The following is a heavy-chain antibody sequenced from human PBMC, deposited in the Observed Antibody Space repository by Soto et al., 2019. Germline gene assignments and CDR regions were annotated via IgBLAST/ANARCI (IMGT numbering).Heavy chain of an antibody. J-gene: IGHJ4*01. V-gene: IGHV3-9*01. CDR3: AKDIREYSSGWTYFDY. CDR1: GFTFHDYA. Sequence: GGSLRLSCAASGFTFHDYAMHWVRQGQGKGLEWVSGITWNSGGIDYADSVKGRFTISRDNAKNSLYLQMNSLRPEDTALYYCAKDIREYSSGWTYFDYWGHGTLVTVSS. D-gene: IGHD6-19*01. CDR2: ITWNSGGI.